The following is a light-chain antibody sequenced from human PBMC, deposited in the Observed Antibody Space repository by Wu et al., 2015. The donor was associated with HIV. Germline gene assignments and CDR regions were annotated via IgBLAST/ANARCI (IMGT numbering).Light chain of an antibody. V-gene: IGKV3-20*01. Sequence: EIVLTQSPGTLSLSPGERATLSCRASQSVGSTYLAWYQQKPGQAPRLLIYGASNRATGIPDRFSGSGSGTDFTLTISSLRSDDLAIYYCQQYNRWPPLTFGGGTRMEI. J-gene: IGKJ4*01. CDR3: QQYNRWPPLT. CDR1: QSVGSTY. CDR2: GAS.